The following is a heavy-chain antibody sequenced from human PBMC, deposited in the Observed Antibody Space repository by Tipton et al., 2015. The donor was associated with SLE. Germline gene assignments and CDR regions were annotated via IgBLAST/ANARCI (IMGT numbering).Heavy chain of an antibody. CDR3: ARSDGDYKIDY. Sequence: PGLVKPSETLSLTCTLFGGSVSSRAYSWGWIRQPPGKGLEWIGSFYNPGRSKYNPSLNSRVTISEDRSKNQFSLRLSSVTAADTAMYYCARSDGDYKIDYWGQGTLVTVSS. J-gene: IGHJ4*02. D-gene: IGHD4-17*01. CDR1: GGSVSSRAYS. CDR2: FYNPGRS. V-gene: IGHV4-61*05.